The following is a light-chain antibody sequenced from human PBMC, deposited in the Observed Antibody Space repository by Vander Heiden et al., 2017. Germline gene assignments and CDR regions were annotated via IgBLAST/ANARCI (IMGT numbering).Light chain of an antibody. CDR1: SSNIGSNY. V-gene: IGLV1-47*01. CDR3: AAWDDSLSGVV. J-gene: IGLJ2*01. Sequence: QSVLTQPPSASATPGQRITISGAGSSSNIGSNYEYWYQQLPGTAPKHLIYRNNQRPSGVPDRCSGSKSGTTASLAISGLRSEDEADYYCAAWDDSLSGVVFGGGTKLTVL. CDR2: RNN.